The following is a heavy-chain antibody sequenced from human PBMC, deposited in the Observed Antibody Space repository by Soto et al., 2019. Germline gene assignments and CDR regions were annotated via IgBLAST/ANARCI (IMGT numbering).Heavy chain of an antibody. D-gene: IGHD6-19*01. CDR3: AKEVAIAVAGTGFDY. V-gene: IGHV3-23*01. Sequence: EVQLLESGGGLVQPGGSLRLSCAASGFTFSSYAMSWVRQAPGKGLEWVSAISGSGGSTYYADSVKGLFTIPRDNSKHTLYLQMNSLRAEDTAVYYCAKEVAIAVAGTGFDYWGQGTLVTVSS. CDR1: GFTFSSYA. J-gene: IGHJ4*02. CDR2: ISGSGGST.